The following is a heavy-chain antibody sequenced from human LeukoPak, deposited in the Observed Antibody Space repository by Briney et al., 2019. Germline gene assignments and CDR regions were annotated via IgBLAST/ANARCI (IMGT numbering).Heavy chain of an antibody. V-gene: IGHV3-74*01. Sequence: GGSLRLSCEASGFTFSSHWMHWVRQAPGKGLVWVSNIRGDGGLFGYADSVKGRFAVSRDNARNTLYLHMNGLRAEDTAVYYCARDEVGAPPIDYWGQGVLVTVSS. D-gene: IGHD1-26*01. CDR2: IRGDGGLF. J-gene: IGHJ4*02. CDR1: GFTFSSHW. CDR3: ARDEVGAPPIDY.